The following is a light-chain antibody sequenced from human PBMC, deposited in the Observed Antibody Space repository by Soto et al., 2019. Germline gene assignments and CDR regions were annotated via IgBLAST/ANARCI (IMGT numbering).Light chain of an antibody. CDR2: EVA. Sequence: QSALTQPASVSGSPGQSISISCTGTNSDVGAYSRVSWYQHHPDKAPKLIIYEVANRPPGVSNRFSGSKSANTASLTISGLQAEDEANYYCASDTRADSWVFGGGTKLTVL. V-gene: IGLV2-14*01. CDR3: ASDTRADSWV. CDR1: NSDVGAYSR. J-gene: IGLJ3*02.